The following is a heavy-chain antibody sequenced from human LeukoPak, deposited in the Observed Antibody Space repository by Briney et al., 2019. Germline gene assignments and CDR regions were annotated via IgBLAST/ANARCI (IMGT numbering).Heavy chain of an antibody. J-gene: IGHJ1*01. V-gene: IGHV3-64*01. Sequence: YXXVIRSNVINTYYANSVKGRFTIYRYKYKNTLYLQMGSLRPEDMAVYYCVRVIQGLNSSWYGSWGQGTLVTASS. CDR2: IRSNVINT. D-gene: IGHD6-13*01. CDR3: VRVIQGLNSSWYGS.